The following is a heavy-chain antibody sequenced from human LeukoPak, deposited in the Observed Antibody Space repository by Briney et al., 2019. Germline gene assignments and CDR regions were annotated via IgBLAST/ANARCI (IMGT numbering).Heavy chain of an antibody. Sequence: GGSLRLSCAASGFTFRSYDMYWVRQAPGKGLEWVTFIPNDGNYKSYADSVKGRFTISRDNSKTTLYLQMNSLRAEDTAVYYCAKEDFSDYYFYYMDVWGKGTTVTIS. CDR3: AKEDFSDYYFYYMDV. V-gene: IGHV3-30*02. CDR2: IPNDGNYK. CDR1: GFTFRSYD. D-gene: IGHD2/OR15-2a*01. J-gene: IGHJ6*03.